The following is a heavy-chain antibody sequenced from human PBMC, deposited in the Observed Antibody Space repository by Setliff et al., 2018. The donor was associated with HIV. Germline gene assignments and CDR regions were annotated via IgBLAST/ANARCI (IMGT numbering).Heavy chain of an antibody. D-gene: IGHD7-27*01. J-gene: IGHJ5*02. V-gene: IGHV4-39*01. CDR1: GGLISSHIYQ. CDR2: SYYSGTT. CDR3: ARLGGNWGYWFDP. Sequence: SETLSLTCTVSGGLISSHIYQWGWIRQPPGKGLEWIGSSYYSGTTYYNPSLKSRLTISIDTSMNQFSLRLNALTAADTAVYYCARLGGNWGYWFDPWSQGTLVTVSS.